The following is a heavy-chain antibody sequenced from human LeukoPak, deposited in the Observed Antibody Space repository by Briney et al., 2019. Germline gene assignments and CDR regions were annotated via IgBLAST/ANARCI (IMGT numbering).Heavy chain of an antibody. J-gene: IGHJ4*02. Sequence: GGSLRLSCAASGFTFSSYGMSWVRQAPGKGLEWVSAISGSGGSTYYADSVKGRFTISRDNSKNTLYLQMNSLRAEDTAVYYCAKRGSGSYWRQFDYWGQGTLVTVSS. D-gene: IGHD1-26*01. CDR1: GFTFSSYG. CDR3: AKRGSGSYWRQFDY. V-gene: IGHV3-23*01. CDR2: ISGSGGST.